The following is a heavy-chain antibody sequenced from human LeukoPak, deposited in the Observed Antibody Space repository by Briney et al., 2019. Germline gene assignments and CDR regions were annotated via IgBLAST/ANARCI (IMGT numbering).Heavy chain of an antibody. CDR1: GSTFSSYW. J-gene: IGHJ4*02. CDR3: ARGKMTTVTTWGAPGFDY. D-gene: IGHD4-17*01. V-gene: IGHV3-7*01. CDR2: IKQDGSEK. Sequence: QPGGSLRLSCAASGSTFSSYWMSWVRQAPGKGLEWVANIKQDGSEKYYVDSVKGRFTISRDNAKNSLYLQMNSLRAEDTAVYYCARGKMTTVTTWGAPGFDYWGQGTLVTVSS.